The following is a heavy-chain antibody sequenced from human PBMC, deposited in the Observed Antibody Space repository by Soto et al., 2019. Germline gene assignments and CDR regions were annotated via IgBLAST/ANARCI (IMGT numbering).Heavy chain of an antibody. Sequence: QVPLHESGPGLVKPSETLSLTCTVSGGSINSDYWTWIRQPPGKGLDWLAHLSYSGKTNYNPSLKSRVNISIDMSKNQFSLKLTSVTAANTGVYSCVRMMGVGQTSPYLGPWCQGILVTVSS. CDR1: GGSINSDY. D-gene: IGHD3-22*01. CDR3: VRMMGVGQTSPYLGP. V-gene: IGHV4-59*01. CDR2: LSYSGKT. J-gene: IGHJ5*02.